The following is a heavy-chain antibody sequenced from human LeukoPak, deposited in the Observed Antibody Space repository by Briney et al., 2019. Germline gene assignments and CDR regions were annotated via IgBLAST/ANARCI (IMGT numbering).Heavy chain of an antibody. D-gene: IGHD3/OR15-3a*01. CDR2: ISGSGGGT. CDR3: AKRGVVIRVILVGFHKEAYYFES. V-gene: IGHV3-23*01. Sequence: GGSLRLSCAVSGITLSNYGMSWVRQVPGRGLEWVAGISGSGGGTRYADSVKGRFTISRDNAKNTLYLQMNSLRAEDTAVYFCAKRGVVIRVILVGFHKEAYYFESWGQGALVTVSS. J-gene: IGHJ4*02. CDR1: GITLSNYG.